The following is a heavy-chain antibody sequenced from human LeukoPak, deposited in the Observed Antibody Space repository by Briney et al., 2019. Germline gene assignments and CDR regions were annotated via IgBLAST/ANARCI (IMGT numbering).Heavy chain of an antibody. J-gene: IGHJ4*02. D-gene: IGHD2-2*01. CDR2: IWYDGSNK. Sequence: PGGSLRLSCAASGFTFSSYGMHWVRQAPGKGLEWVAVIWYDGSNKYYADSVKGRFTISRDNSKNTLYLQMNSLRAEDTAVYYCAPLSSTTSDFDYWGQGTLVTVSS. CDR1: GFTFSSYG. V-gene: IGHV3-33*01. CDR3: APLSSTTSDFDY.